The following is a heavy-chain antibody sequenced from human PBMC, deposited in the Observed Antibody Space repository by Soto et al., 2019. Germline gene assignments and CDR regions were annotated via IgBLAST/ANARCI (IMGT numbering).Heavy chain of an antibody. J-gene: IGHJ6*02. CDR1: GVTFNRYA. CDR3: ARDHQYQLPSDV. D-gene: IGHD2-2*01. V-gene: IGHV3-30*04. CDR2: ISYDGSNK. Sequence: QAQLVESGGGMVQPGRSLRLSCVASGVTFNRYAMHWVRQAPGKGLEWVAVISYDGSNKYYADSVKGRFTISRDNSNNTLYLQMNTLKADDSAVYYCARDHQYQLPSDVWGQGTTVTVS.